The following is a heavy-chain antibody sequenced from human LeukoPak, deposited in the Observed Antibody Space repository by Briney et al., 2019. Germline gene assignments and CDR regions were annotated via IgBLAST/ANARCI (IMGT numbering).Heavy chain of an antibody. CDR3: ARDLVGVVAPNWFDP. J-gene: IGHJ5*02. Sequence: GASVKVSCKASGYTFTGYYMHWVRQAPGQGLEWMGRINPNSGGTNYAQKFQGRVTMTRDTSISTAYMELSSLRSEDTAVYYCARDLVGVVAPNWFDPWGQGTLVTVSS. CDR2: INPNSGGT. CDR1: GYTFTGYY. D-gene: IGHD2-2*01. V-gene: IGHV1-2*06.